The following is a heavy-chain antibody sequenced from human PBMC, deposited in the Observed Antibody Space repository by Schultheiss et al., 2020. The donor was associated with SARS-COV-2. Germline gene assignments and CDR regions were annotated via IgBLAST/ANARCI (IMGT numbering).Heavy chain of an antibody. V-gene: IGHV4-61*08. Sequence: SQTLSLTCTVSGGSIRSGESYWSWFRQPPGKGLEWIGYLHYSGDTNSNPSLKSRVITSVHTSKNQFSLELTSVTAADTAVYYCAGSGYRFGARWWGQGTLVTVSS. CDR3: AGSGYRFGARW. J-gene: IGHJ4*02. CDR1: GGSIRSGESY. D-gene: IGHD5-18*01. CDR2: LHYSGDT.